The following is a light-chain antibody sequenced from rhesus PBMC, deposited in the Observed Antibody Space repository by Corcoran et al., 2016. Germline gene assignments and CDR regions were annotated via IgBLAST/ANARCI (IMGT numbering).Light chain of an antibody. V-gene: IGKV3-42*01. CDR3: QQVYSWPLT. CDR1: QSVSSK. J-gene: IGKJ4*01. CDR2: GAS. Sequence: DIVMTQSPATLSLSPGERGTLSCRTSQSVSSKLTWYQQKPGQAPKLLIVGASGRATGIPERCSGSGSGKEVTLSINSLEPEDVGIYYGQQVYSWPLTFGGGTKVELK.